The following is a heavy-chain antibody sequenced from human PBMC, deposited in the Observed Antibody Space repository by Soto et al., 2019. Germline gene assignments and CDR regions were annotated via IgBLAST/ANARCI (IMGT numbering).Heavy chain of an antibody. CDR3: ARERTGTTSRDV. D-gene: IGHD1-1*01. V-gene: IGHV1-3*01. Sequence: ASVKVSCKAAGYTFTNYAMHWVRQAPGQRLEWMGWINAGNGNTKYSQKFQGRVTMTRNTSISTAYMELSSLRSEDTAVYYCARERTGTTSRDVWGQGTTVTVSS. CDR1: GYTFTNYA. CDR2: INAGNGNT. J-gene: IGHJ6*02.